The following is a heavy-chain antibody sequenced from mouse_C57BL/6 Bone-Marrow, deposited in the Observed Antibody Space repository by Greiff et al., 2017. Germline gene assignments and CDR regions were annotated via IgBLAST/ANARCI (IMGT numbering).Heavy chain of an antibody. D-gene: IGHD2-2*01. CDR1: GYAFSSSW. CDR3: ASLYYGYDVDY. V-gene: IGHV1-82*01. CDR2: IYPGDGDT. Sequence: VQLQQSGPELVKPGASVKISCKASGYAFSSSWMNWVKQRPGKGLEWIGRIYPGDGDTNYNGKFKGKATLTADKSSSTAYMQLSSLTSEDSAVYFCASLYYGYDVDYWGQGTTLTVSS. J-gene: IGHJ2*01.